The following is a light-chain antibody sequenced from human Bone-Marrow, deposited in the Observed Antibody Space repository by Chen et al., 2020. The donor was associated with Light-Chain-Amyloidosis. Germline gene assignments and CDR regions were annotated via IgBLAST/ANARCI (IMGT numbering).Light chain of an antibody. Sequence: SYELTQPPSVSVSPGQTARITCSGDALPTKYAYWYPQKPGQAPVLVIHRDTERTSGISERFSGASSGTTATLTISGVQEEDEADYHCQSADSSGTYEVIFGGGTKLTVL. CDR2: RDT. CDR3: QSADSSGTYEVI. J-gene: IGLJ2*01. CDR1: ALPTKY. V-gene: IGLV3-25*03.